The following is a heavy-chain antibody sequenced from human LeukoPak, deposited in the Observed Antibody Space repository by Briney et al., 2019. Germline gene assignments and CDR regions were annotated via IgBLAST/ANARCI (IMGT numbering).Heavy chain of an antibody. CDR1: GGSFNGYY. J-gene: IGHJ4*02. CDR2: INHSGST. Sequence: ETSETLSLTCAVYGGSFNGYYWSWIRQPPGKGLEWIGEINHSGSTNYNPSLKSRVTISVDTSKNQFSLKLSSVTAADTAVYYCARVGDIVVVPAASDYWGQGTLVTVSS. V-gene: IGHV4-34*01. D-gene: IGHD2-2*01. CDR3: ARVGDIVVVPAASDY.